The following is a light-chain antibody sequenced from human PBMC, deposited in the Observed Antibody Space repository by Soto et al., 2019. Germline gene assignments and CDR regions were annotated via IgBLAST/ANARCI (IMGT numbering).Light chain of an antibody. CDR2: GAS. V-gene: IGKV3-15*01. CDR3: QQYHNWPPQYT. Sequence: EIVLTQSPATLSVSPGERATLSCRASQTVSSNLAWYQQKPGQAPRLLIHGASTRATGVPARFSGGGSGTEFTLTISSLQSEDFAVYYCQQYHNWPPQYTFGQGTKLQIK. CDR1: QTVSSN. J-gene: IGKJ2*01.